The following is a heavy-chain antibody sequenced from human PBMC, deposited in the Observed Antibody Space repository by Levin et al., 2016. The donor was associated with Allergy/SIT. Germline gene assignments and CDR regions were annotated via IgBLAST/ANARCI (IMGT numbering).Heavy chain of an antibody. V-gene: IGHV2-70*01. D-gene: IGHD2/OR15-2a*01. CDR2: IDWNDDK. CDR3: ARVLYSSTWGYYYRGMDV. Sequence: SGPTLVKPTQTLTLTCSFSGFSLVTRGMCVSWIRQAPGKALEWLALIDWNDDKYYKTSLESRLTVSKDTSKNQVVLTVTNMDPVDTGTYYCARVLYSSTWGYYYRGMDVWGQGTTVTVSS. CDR1: GFSLVTRGMC. J-gene: IGHJ6*02.